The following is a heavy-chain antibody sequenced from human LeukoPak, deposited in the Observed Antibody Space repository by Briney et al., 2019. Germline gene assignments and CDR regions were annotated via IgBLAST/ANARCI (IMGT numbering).Heavy chain of an antibody. V-gene: IGHV3-74*01. Sequence: PGGSLRLSCVASGFTFSTYRMHWVRQAPGKGLVWVSHVKSDGSSATYADSVEGRFTISRDNAKNTLFLQMNSLRVEDTAVYYCSGDSSSSGWGYWGQGTLVTVSS. J-gene: IGHJ4*02. CDR3: SGDSSSSGWGY. CDR1: GFTFSTYR. D-gene: IGHD6-6*01. CDR2: VKSDGSSA.